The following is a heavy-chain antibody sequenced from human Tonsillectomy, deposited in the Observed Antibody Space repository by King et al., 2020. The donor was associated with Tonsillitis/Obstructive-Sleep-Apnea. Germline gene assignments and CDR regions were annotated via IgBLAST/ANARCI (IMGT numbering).Heavy chain of an antibody. D-gene: IGHD1-20*01. CDR1: GGSFSTYY. CDR2: IYHSGST. Sequence: QLQESGPGLVKPSETLSLTCTVSGGSFSTYYWSWLRQPPGKELQWIGNIYHSGSTYYNPSLKSRVTISLDTSRNQFSLELRSVTAADTAVYYCARAYNWNDELDYWGQGTLVTVSS. CDR3: ARAYNWNDELDY. J-gene: IGHJ4*02. V-gene: IGHV4-59*01.